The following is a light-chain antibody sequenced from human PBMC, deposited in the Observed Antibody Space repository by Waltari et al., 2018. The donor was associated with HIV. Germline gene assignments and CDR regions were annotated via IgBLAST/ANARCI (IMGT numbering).Light chain of an antibody. CDR2: GAS. CDR3: QQYYTNPWT. CDR1: HSISSY. V-gene: IGKV1-8*01. Sequence: AIRMTQSPSSFSASTGDRVSFTCRASHSISSYLAWYQQKPGKAPKLLIYGASTLQSAVPSRFSGSGSGTNFTLTISCLQSEDFATYFCQQYYTNPWTFGQGTKVEIK. J-gene: IGKJ1*01.